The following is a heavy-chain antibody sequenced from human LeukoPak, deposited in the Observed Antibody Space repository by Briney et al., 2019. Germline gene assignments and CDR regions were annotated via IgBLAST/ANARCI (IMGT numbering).Heavy chain of an antibody. Sequence: SETLSLTCAVYGGSFSGYYWSWIRQPPGKGLEWIGEINHSGSTSYNPSLKSRVTISVDTSKNQFSLKLSSVTAADTAVYYCARARRGSAMDPYYYYGMDVWGQGTTVTVSS. CDR1: GGSFSGYY. CDR3: ARARRGSAMDPYYYYGMDV. J-gene: IGHJ6*02. D-gene: IGHD5-18*01. CDR2: INHSGST. V-gene: IGHV4-34*01.